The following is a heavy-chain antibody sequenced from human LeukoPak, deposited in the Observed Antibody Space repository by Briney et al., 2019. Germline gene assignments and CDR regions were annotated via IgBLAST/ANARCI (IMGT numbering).Heavy chain of an antibody. CDR2: IYYSGRT. Sequence: PSETLSLTCSVSGGSISSYYWSWIRQPPGKGLEWIGYIYYSGRTNYNPSLKSRVTISVDTSKNQFSLKLSSVTAADTAVYYCARRRGYSYGYSREYYYYYYMDVWGKGTTVTVSS. V-gene: IGHV4-59*12. D-gene: IGHD5-18*01. J-gene: IGHJ6*03. CDR1: GGSISSYY. CDR3: ARRRGYSYGYSREYYYYYYMDV.